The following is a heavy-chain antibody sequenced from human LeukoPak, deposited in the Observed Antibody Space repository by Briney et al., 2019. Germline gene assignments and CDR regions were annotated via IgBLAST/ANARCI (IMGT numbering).Heavy chain of an antibody. V-gene: IGHV3-23*01. J-gene: IGHJ4*02. CDR1: GFTFTSYA. Sequence: GGSLRLSCAASGFTFTSYALTWVRQAPGEGLEWVSAISPSGGYTYYADSVKGRFTISRDNSKNTLYLQMNSLGAEDTPVYYCAKSGPDSGWSKYYFDSWGQGTLVTVSA. CDR3: AKSGPDSGWSKYYFDS. CDR2: ISPSGGYT. D-gene: IGHD6-19*01.